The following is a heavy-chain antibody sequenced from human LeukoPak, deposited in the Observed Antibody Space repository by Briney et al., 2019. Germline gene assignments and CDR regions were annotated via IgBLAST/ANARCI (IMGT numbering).Heavy chain of an antibody. D-gene: IGHD3-22*01. CDR2: INHSGST. J-gene: IGHJ4*02. V-gene: IGHV4-34*01. CDR3: ARGYLDSSGYYDY. Sequence: PSETLSLTCAVYGGSFSGYYWSWIRPPPGKGLEWIGEINHSGSTNYNPSLKSRVTISVDTSKNQFSLKLSSVTAADTAVYYCARGYLDSSGYYDYWGQGTLVTVSS. CDR1: GGSFSGYY.